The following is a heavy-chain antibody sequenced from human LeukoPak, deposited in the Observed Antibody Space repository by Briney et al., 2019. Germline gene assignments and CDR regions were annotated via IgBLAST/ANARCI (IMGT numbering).Heavy chain of an antibody. CDR1: GGTISSSSYY. CDR3: ARLSPDDSSGFGDY. J-gene: IGHJ4*02. Sequence: PSETLSLTCNVSGGTISSSSYYWGWIRQTPGKGLEWIGSIYYSGSTYYNPSLKSRVTISVDTSKNQFSLKLSSVTAADTAGYYCARLSPDDSSGFGDYWGQGALVTVSS. CDR2: IYYSGST. V-gene: IGHV4-39*01. D-gene: IGHD3-22*01.